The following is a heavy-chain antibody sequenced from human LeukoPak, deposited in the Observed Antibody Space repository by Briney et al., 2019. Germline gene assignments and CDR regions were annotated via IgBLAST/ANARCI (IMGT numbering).Heavy chain of an antibody. J-gene: IGHJ4*02. CDR3: VRVGSVAGSGYLDY. V-gene: IGHV3-72*01. CDR1: GFTFSDHF. D-gene: IGHD6-19*01. Sequence: GSLRLSCAVSGFTFSDHFLDWVRQAPGKGLEWVGRSRSKAKSYTTEYAASVKGRFTISRDDSTNSLYLQMNSLKIEDTAIYYCVRVGSVAGSGYLDYWGQGTLVTVSS. CDR2: SRSKAKSYTT.